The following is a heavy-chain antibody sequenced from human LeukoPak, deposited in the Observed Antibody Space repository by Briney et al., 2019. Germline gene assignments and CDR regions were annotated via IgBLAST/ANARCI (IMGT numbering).Heavy chain of an antibody. CDR3: AKEADNSGWYVDF. V-gene: IGHV3-30*07. J-gene: IGHJ4*02. D-gene: IGHD6-19*01. CDR2: MSYDGSHQ. CDR1: GFTFSNYA. Sequence: PGGSLRLSCAASGFTFSNYAMHWVRQAPGKGLEWVALMSYDGSHQYYADSVKGRFTISRDTSKNTLYLQMNNLRAEDTAVYYCAKEADNSGWYVDFWGQGTLVTVSS.